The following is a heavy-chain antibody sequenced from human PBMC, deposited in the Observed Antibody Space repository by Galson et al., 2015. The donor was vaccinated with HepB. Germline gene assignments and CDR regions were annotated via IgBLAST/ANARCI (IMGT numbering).Heavy chain of an antibody. CDR2: IIPIFGTA. D-gene: IGHD5-24*01. Sequence: SVKVSCKASGGTFSSYAISWVRQAPGQGLEWMGGIIPIFGTANYAQKFQGRVTITADESTSTAYMELSSLRSEDTAVYYCARGRDGYNLRSRVFDYWGQGTLVTVSS. CDR3: ARGRDGYNLRSRVFDY. J-gene: IGHJ4*02. CDR1: GGTFSSYA. V-gene: IGHV1-69*13.